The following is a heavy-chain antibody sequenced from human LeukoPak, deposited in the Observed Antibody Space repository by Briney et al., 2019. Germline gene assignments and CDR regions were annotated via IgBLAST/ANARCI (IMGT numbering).Heavy chain of an antibody. J-gene: IGHJ4*02. CDR3: ARLSGSSCYYYFNY. Sequence: GGSLRLSCAASAFTFTSYGMHAVRQAPGEGLVWVSRINSDGSSTSYADSVKGRFTISRDNAKNTLYLQMNSLRAEDTAVYYCARLSGSSCYYYFNYWGQGTLVTVSS. V-gene: IGHV3-74*01. D-gene: IGHD3-22*01. CDR1: AFTFTSYG. CDR2: INSDGSST.